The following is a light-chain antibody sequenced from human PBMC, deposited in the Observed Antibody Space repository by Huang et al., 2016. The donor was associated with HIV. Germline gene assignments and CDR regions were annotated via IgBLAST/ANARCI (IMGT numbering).Light chain of an antibody. CDR3: QQYGGSPWT. J-gene: IGKJ1*01. V-gene: IGKV3-20*01. CDR1: QSVGSSH. CDR2: GAS. Sequence: IVLTQSPGTLSLSPGERATLSCRASQSVGSSHLAWYQQKPGQAPRLRIHGASDKATGIPDRFSGGGSGTDFTLTISRLEPEDIAVYYCQQYGGSPWTFGQGTKVEIK.